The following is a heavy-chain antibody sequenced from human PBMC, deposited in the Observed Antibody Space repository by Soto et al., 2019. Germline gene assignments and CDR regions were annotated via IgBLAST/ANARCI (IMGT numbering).Heavy chain of an antibody. V-gene: IGHV3-30*18. CDR3: AKGGRSIMITFGGVIAN. J-gene: IGHJ4*02. CDR1: GFTFSSYG. Sequence: QVQLVESGGGVVQPGRSLRLSCAASGFTFSSYGMHWVRQAPGKGLEWVAVISYDGSNKYYADSVKGRFTISRDNSKNPLYLQMNSLRAEDTAVYYCAKGGRSIMITFGGVIANWGQGTLVTVSS. CDR2: ISYDGSNK. D-gene: IGHD3-16*02.